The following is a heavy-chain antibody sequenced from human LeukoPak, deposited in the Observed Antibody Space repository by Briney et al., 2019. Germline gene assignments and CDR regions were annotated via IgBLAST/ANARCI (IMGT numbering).Heavy chain of an antibody. V-gene: IGHV4-39*07. D-gene: IGHD2-15*01. CDR2: IYYSGST. Sequence: QTSETLSLTCTVSGGSISSSSYYWGWIRQPPGKGLEWIGSIYYSGSTYYNPSLKSRVTISVDTSKNQFSLKLSSVTAADTAVYYCARDWDIVVVVAATTRENWFDPWGQGTLVTVSS. CDR3: ARDWDIVVVVAATTRENWFDP. J-gene: IGHJ5*02. CDR1: GGSISSSSYY.